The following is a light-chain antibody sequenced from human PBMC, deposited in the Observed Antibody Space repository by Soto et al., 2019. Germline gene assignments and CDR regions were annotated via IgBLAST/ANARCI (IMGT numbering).Light chain of an antibody. Sequence: QSALTQPPSASGSPGQSVTISCTGTSSDVGSYDYVSWYQQHPGKAPRLLIYEVTKRPSGVPDRFSGSKSGNTASLTVSGLQIEGEADYYCSSYAGSNNLVFGGGTKLTVL. CDR3: SSYAGSNNLV. J-gene: IGLJ2*01. CDR1: SSDVGSYDY. CDR2: EVT. V-gene: IGLV2-8*01.